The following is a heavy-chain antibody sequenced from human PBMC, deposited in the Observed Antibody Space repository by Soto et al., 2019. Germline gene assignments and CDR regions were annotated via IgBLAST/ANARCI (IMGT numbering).Heavy chain of an antibody. J-gene: IGHJ5*02. CDR1: GGTFSSYA. CDR3: ARLQEYCSSTSCYPWFDP. Sequence: QVQLVQSGAEVKKPGSSVKVSCKASGGTFSSYAISWVRQAPVQGLDWMGGIIPIFGTANYAQKFQGRVTITADESTSTAYMELSSLRSEDTAVYYCARLQEYCSSTSCYPWFDPWGQGTLVTVSS. CDR2: IIPIFGTA. V-gene: IGHV1-69*01. D-gene: IGHD2-2*01.